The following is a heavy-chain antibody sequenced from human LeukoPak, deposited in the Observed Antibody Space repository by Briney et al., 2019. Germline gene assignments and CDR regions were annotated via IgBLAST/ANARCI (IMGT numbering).Heavy chain of an antibody. Sequence: SETLSLTCAVYGLSFSGYYWSWIRQPPGKGLEWIGEINRSGSTYYDQSLKGRVTISGDTSKNQFYLKMSPVTAADTAVYCCANAPRLRYSSSRGFDYWGQGTLVTVSS. V-gene: IGHV4-34*01. CDR2: INRSGST. CDR3: ANAPRLRYSSSRGFDY. D-gene: IGHD6-13*01. CDR1: GLSFSGYY. J-gene: IGHJ4*02.